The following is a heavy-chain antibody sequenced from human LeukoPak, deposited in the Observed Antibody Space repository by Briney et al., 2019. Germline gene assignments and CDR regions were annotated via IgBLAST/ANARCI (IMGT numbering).Heavy chain of an antibody. CDR1: GGSISSSSYY. D-gene: IGHD3-16*01. J-gene: IGHJ4*02. CDR3: AREEQEWGRLYDSDY. CDR2: IYYSGST. V-gene: IGHV4-39*07. Sequence: SETLSLTCTVSGGSISSSSYYWGWIRQPPGKGLEWIGSIYYSGSTYYNPSLKSRVTISVDTSKNQFSLKLSSVTAADTAVYYCAREEQEWGRLYDSDYWGQGTLVTVSS.